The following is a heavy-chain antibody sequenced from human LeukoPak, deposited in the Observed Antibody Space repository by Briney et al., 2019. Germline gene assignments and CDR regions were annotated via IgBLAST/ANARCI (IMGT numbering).Heavy chain of an antibody. V-gene: IGHV4-61*01. J-gene: IGHJ4*02. CDR2: IYYSGST. Sequence: PSEILSLTCTVSGYSLSSGFYWGWIRQPPGKGLEWIGYIYYSGSTNYNPSLKGRVTISVDTSKNQFSLKLSSVTAADTAVYYCARALPYCSSTSCPIPYYFDYWGQGTLVTVSS. CDR3: ARALPYCSSTSCPIPYYFDY. D-gene: IGHD2-2*01. CDR1: GYSLSSGFY.